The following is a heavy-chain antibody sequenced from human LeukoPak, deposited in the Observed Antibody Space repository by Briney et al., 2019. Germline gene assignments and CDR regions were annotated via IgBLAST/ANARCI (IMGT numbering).Heavy chain of an antibody. V-gene: IGHV3-48*02. J-gene: IGHJ3*02. CDR3: ARDRSVYGAFDI. Sequence: GGSLRLSCAASGFTFSTYSMNWVRHAPGKGREWVSYISSSSTTTYYADSVKGRFTISRDNARNSLYLQMNSLRDEDTAVYFCARDRSVYGAFDIWGQGTMVTVSS. CDR2: ISSSSTTT. D-gene: IGHD2-15*01. CDR1: GFTFSTYS.